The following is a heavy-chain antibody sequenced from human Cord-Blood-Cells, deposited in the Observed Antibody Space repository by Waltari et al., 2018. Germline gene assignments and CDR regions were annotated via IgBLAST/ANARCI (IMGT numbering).Heavy chain of an antibody. CDR2: INHSGST. CDR1: GGSFSGYY. Sequence: QVQLQQWGAGLLKPSETLSLTCAVYGGSFSGYYWSWIRQPPGKGLEWIGEINHSGSTNYNPSRKSRVTISVDTSKNQFSLKLSSVTAADTAVYYCARQGQSYFDYWGQGTLVTVSS. J-gene: IGHJ4*02. CDR3: ARQGQSYFDY. V-gene: IGHV4-34*01. D-gene: IGHD4-4*01.